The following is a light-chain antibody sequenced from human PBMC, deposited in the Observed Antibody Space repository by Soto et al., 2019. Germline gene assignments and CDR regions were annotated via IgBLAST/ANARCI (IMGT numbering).Light chain of an antibody. CDR2: GAS. CDR1: QSVSDN. CDR3: QQYKNWPHT. V-gene: IGKV3-15*01. J-gene: IGKJ1*01. Sequence: ETVMTQSPDTLSLSSGERATLSCRASQSVSDNLAWYQQRPGQGPRLLIYGASTRATGIPARFSGSGSGTEFTLTISSLQSEDFAVYYCQQYKNWPHTFGQGTKVDIK.